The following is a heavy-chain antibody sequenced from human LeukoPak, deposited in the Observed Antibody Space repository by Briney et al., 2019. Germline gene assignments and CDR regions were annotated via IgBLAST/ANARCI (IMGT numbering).Heavy chain of an antibody. Sequence: ASVKVSCKASGYTFTSYAMHWVRQAPGQRLEWMGWINAGNGNTKYSQKFQGRVTITRDTSASTAYMELSSLRSEDTAVYYCARDATGYSYGYYYYYGMDVWGQGTMVTVSS. D-gene: IGHD5-18*01. V-gene: IGHV1-3*01. CDR3: ARDATGYSYGYYYYYGMDV. CDR2: INAGNGNT. CDR1: GYTFTSYA. J-gene: IGHJ6*02.